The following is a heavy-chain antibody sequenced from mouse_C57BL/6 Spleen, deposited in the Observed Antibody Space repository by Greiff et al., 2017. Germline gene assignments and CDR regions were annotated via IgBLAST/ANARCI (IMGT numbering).Heavy chain of an antibody. J-gene: IGHJ1*03. Sequence: QVHVKQPGTELVKPGASVKLSCKASGYTFTSYWMHWVKQRPGQGLEWIGNINPSNGGTNYNEKFKSKATLTVDKSSSTAYMQLSSLTSEDSAVYYCARERDYYGSSWGYFDVWGTGTTVTVSS. CDR3: ARERDYYGSSWGYFDV. CDR2: INPSNGGT. CDR1: GYTFTSYW. V-gene: IGHV1-53*01. D-gene: IGHD1-1*01.